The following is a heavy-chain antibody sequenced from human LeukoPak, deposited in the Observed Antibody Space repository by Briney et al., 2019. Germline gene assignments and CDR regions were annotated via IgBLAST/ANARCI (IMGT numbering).Heavy chain of an antibody. Sequence: GGSLRLSCAASGFTFSSYAMSWVRQAPGKGLEWVSVIYSGGSTYYADSVKGRFTISRHNSKNTLYLQMNSLRAEDTAVYYCARGRYYDSSGYYGAWGQGTLVTVSS. D-gene: IGHD3-22*01. CDR2: IYSGGST. V-gene: IGHV3-53*04. CDR3: ARGRYYDSSGYYGA. J-gene: IGHJ5*02. CDR1: GFTFSSYA.